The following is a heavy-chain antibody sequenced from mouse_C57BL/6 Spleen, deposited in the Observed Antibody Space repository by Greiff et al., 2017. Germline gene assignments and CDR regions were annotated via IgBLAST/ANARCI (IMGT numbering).Heavy chain of an antibody. CDR3: ARRRDGYPYWYFDV. Sequence: QVQLQQPGAELVRPGSSVKLSCKASGYTFTSYWMHWVKQRPIQGLEWIGNIDPSDSETHYNQKFKDKATVTVDTSSGTSYMQLSSLTSEDSAVYYCARRRDGYPYWYFDVWGTGTTVTVSS. J-gene: IGHJ1*03. D-gene: IGHD2-3*01. CDR2: IDPSDSET. CDR1: GYTFTSYW. V-gene: IGHV1-52*01.